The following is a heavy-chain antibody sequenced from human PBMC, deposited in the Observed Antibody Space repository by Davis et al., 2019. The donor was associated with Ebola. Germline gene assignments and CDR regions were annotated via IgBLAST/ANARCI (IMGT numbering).Heavy chain of an antibody. Sequence: GESLKISCTAFGFSFGTYGMHWVRQAPGKGLEWVQNLSYDGSHTTSIDSVKGRFTISRDNAKNTLSLQMNSLRVEDTAVYYCVRDSGYYSHDYWGHGTLVTVSS. CDR3: VRDSGYYSHDY. D-gene: IGHD5-12*01. CDR1: GFSFGTYG. J-gene: IGHJ4*01. CDR2: LSYDGSHT. V-gene: IGHV3-30*03.